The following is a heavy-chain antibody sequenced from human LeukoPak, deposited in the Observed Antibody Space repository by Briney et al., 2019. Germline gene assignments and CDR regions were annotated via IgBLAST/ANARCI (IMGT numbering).Heavy chain of an antibody. CDR3: ARLEGGDLGYYYYMDV. CDR2: IYPGDSDT. V-gene: IGHV5-51*01. J-gene: IGHJ6*03. Sequence: GESLKISCKGSGYSFASYWIGWVRQMPGKGLEWMGMIYPGDSDTRYSPSFQGQVTISADKSISTAYLQWSSLKASDTAMYYCARLEGGDLGYYYYMDVWGKGTTVTVSS. CDR1: GYSFASYW. D-gene: IGHD2-21*02.